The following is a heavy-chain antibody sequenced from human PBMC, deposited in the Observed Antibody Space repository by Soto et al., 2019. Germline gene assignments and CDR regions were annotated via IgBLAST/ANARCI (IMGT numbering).Heavy chain of an antibody. J-gene: IGHJ4*02. CDR2: IHDSGRS. V-gene: IGHV4-59*01. D-gene: IGHD2-15*01. CDR1: SDSITNYY. CDR3: ARVGGTRGWY. Sequence: QVQLQESGPGLVKPSETLSLTCTVSSDSITNYYWSWIRQSPGKGLEWIGYIHDSGRSNYNPSLKSRVKISVNTPKKQSSLKLNSLTTADTAVYYCARVGGTRGWYWGQGTLVTVSS.